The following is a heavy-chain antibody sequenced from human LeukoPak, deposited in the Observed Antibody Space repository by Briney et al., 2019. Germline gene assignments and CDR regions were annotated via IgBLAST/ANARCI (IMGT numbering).Heavy chain of an antibody. Sequence: SETLSLTRTVSGGSISSDYWSWIRQPPGKGLEWIGYIYTSRSINYNPSLKSRVTISLDTSKNQVSLKLSSVTAADTAVYYCARHGGGYDTSGYYYYWFDPWGQGTLVTVSS. CDR1: GGSISSDY. CDR2: IYTSRSI. CDR3: ARHGGGYDTSGYYYYWFDP. V-gene: IGHV4-4*09. D-gene: IGHD3-22*01. J-gene: IGHJ5*02.